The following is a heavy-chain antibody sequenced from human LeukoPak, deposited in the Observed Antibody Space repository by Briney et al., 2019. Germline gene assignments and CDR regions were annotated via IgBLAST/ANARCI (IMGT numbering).Heavy chain of an antibody. CDR1: GYTFTSYY. V-gene: IGHV1-46*01. Sequence: ASVKVSCKASGYTFTSYYMHWVRQAPGQGLEWMRIINPSGGSTSYAQKFQGRVTMTRDTSTSTVYMELSSLRSEDTAVYYCARTRGYYDSSGYYRNDAFDIWGQGTMVTVSS. CDR3: ARTRGYYDSSGYYRNDAFDI. CDR2: INPSGGST. J-gene: IGHJ3*02. D-gene: IGHD3-22*01.